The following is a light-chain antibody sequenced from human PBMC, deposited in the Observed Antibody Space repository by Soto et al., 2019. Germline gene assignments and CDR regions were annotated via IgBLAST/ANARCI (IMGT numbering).Light chain of an antibody. J-gene: IGKJ1*01. V-gene: IGKV3-15*01. Sequence: EKAMKQSPATMSVSPGERASLSCRASQSVSSNLAWYQQKPGQAPRLLVYGASTRATGIPARFSGSGSGTEFTLTISSLQSEDSAVYYCQEYRAWWTFGQGTKVEIK. CDR2: GAS. CDR3: QEYRAWWT. CDR1: QSVSSN.